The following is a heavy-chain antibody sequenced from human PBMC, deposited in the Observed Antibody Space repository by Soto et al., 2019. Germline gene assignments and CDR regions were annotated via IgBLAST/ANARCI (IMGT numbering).Heavy chain of an antibody. Sequence: GGSLRLSCAASGFTFSSYSMNWVRQAPGKGLEWVSYISSSSSTIYYADSVKGRFTISRDNAKNSLYLQMNSLRAEDTAVYYCARGSRFTGTTAYYFDYWGQGTLVTVSS. V-gene: IGHV3-48*01. D-gene: IGHD1-7*01. CDR1: GFTFSSYS. CDR3: ARGSRFTGTTAYYFDY. CDR2: ISSSSSTI. J-gene: IGHJ4*02.